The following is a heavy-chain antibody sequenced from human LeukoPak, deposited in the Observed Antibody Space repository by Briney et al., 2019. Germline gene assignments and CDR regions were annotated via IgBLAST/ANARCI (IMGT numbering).Heavy chain of an antibody. Sequence: PGGSLRLSCAASGFTFSSYSMNWVRQAPGKGLEWVSSISSSSSHIYYADSVKGRFTISRDNAKNSLYLQMNSLRAEDTAVYYCAREGSEDGSSWWSLLPVDYWGQGTLVTVSS. CDR2: ISSSSSHI. D-gene: IGHD6-13*01. J-gene: IGHJ4*02. CDR1: GFTFSSYS. CDR3: AREGSEDGSSWWSLLPVDY. V-gene: IGHV3-21*01.